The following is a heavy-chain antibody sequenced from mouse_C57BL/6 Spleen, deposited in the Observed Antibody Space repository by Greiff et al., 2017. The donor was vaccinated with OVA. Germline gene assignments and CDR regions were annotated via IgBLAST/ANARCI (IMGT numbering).Heavy chain of an antibody. Sequence: VKLMESGPGLVAPSQSLSITCTVSGFSLTSYAISWVRQPPGKGLEWLGVIWTGGGTNYNSALKSRLSISKYNSKSQVFLKMNSLQTDDTARYYCARGGDMVTDYFDYWGQGTTLTVSS. CDR2: IWTGGGT. V-gene: IGHV2-9-1*01. J-gene: IGHJ2*01. CDR3: ARGGDMVTDYFDY. CDR1: GFSLTSYA. D-gene: IGHD2-2*01.